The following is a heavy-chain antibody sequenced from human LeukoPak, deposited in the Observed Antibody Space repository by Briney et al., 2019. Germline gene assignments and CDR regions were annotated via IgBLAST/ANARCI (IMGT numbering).Heavy chain of an antibody. CDR1: GFTFSSYA. D-gene: IGHD3-3*01. CDR3: AREGRVYYDFWSGLREVDYFDY. J-gene: IGHJ4*02. V-gene: IGHV3-64*01. CDR2: ISSNGGST. Sequence: PGGSLRLSCAASGFTFSSYAMHWVRQAPGKGLEYVSAISSNGGSTYYANSVKGRFTISRDNSKNTLYLQMGSLRAEDMAVYYCAREGRVYYDFWSGLREVDYFDYWGQGTLVTVSS.